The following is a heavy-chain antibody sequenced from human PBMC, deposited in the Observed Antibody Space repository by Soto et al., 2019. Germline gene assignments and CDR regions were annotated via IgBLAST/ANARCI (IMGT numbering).Heavy chain of an antibody. CDR1: GDSVSSNNAA. CDR3: AGTTSHQWYYMDV. D-gene: IGHD1-7*01. Sequence: PSQTLSLTCAICGDSVSSNNAAWNWIRLSPSRGLEWLARTYYRSRWYNDYAVSVRSRITVNPDTSKNQFSLQLTSVTPEDTAVYYCAGTTSHQWYYMDVWGKGTTVTVSS. J-gene: IGHJ6*03. V-gene: IGHV6-1*01. CDR2: TYYRSRWYN.